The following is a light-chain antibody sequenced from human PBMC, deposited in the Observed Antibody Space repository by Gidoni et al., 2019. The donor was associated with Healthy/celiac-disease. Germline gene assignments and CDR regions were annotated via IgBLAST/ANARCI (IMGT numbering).Light chain of an antibody. V-gene: IGKV1-13*02. CDR2: DAS. Sequence: AIQLTQSPSSLSASVGDRVTITCRASQGIRSALAWYQQKPGKAPKLLIYDASSLKSGVPSRFSGSGSGTDFTLTISSLQPEDFATYYCQQFNSYPQFTFGPXTKVDIK. J-gene: IGKJ3*01. CDR1: QGIRSA. CDR3: QQFNSYPQFT.